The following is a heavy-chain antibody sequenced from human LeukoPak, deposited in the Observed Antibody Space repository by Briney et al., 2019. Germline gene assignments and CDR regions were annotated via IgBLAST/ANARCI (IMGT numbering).Heavy chain of an antibody. CDR2: ISGSGGDT. V-gene: IGHV3-23*01. D-gene: IGHD3-10*01. CDR3: AKDLGREGGSGFPGY. CDR1: GFTFSTYS. J-gene: IGHJ4*02. Sequence: GGCLRLSCSASGFTFSTYSMTWVREAPGKRLQWVSAISGSGGDTYYADSVKGRFTISRDNSKNTLYLQMNSLRVEDTAVYYCAKDLGREGGSGFPGYWGQGTLVTVSS.